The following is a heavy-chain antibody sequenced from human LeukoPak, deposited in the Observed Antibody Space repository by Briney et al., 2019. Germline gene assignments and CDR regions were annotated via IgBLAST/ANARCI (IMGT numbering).Heavy chain of an antibody. CDR3: ARGYCSGGSCYLRGYYFDY. Sequence: SETLSLTCAVYGGSFSGYYWSWIRQPPGKGLEWIGEINHSGSTNYNPSLKSRVTISVDTSKNQFSLKLSSVTAADTAVYYCARGYCSGGSCYLRGYYFDYWGQGTLVTVPS. CDR1: GGSFSGYY. V-gene: IGHV4-34*01. CDR2: INHSGST. D-gene: IGHD2-15*01. J-gene: IGHJ4*02.